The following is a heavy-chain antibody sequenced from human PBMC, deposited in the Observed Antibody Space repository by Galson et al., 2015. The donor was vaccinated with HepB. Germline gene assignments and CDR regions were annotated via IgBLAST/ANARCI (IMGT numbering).Heavy chain of an antibody. CDR1: GGSISSSSYY. CDR2: IYYSGST. CDR3: ARSPAAKMATFDN. J-gene: IGHJ4*02. Sequence: SETLSLTCTVSGGSISSSSYYWGWIRQPPGKGLEWIGSIYYSGSTYYNSSLKSRVTISVDTSKNQFSLKLSSVTAADTAVYYCARSPAAKMATFDNWGQGTLVTVSS. V-gene: IGHV4-39*01. D-gene: IGHD5-24*01.